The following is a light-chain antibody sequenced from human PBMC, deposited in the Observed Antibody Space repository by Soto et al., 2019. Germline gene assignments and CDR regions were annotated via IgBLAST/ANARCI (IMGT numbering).Light chain of an antibody. V-gene: IGLV2-14*01. J-gene: IGLJ1*01. CDR1: SSDVVGYNY. Sequence: QSALTQPASVSGAPGQSITISCTGTSSDVVGYNYVSWYQQHPGKAPKLMFYDVSNRPSGVSNRFSGSKSGNTASLTISGLQAEDEADYYCSSYTSSSTLSYVFGTGTKVTVL. CDR3: SSYTSSSTLSYV. CDR2: DVS.